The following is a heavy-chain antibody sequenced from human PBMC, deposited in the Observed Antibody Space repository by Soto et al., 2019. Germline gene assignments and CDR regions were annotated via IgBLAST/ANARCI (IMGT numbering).Heavy chain of an antibody. D-gene: IGHD4-4*01. J-gene: IGHJ6*02. V-gene: IGHV4-30-4*01. CDR2: ISYSGST. CDR3: AREVNNYFGMDV. Sequence: QVQLQESGPGLVKPSQTLSLTCTVSGDSISSDDYYWSWIHQPPGKGLEWIGYISYSGSTYYNPSLKSRVTISVDASMTQFSLRLTSVTAADTAVFYCAREVNNYFGMDVWGQGTTVSVSS. CDR1: GDSISSDDYY.